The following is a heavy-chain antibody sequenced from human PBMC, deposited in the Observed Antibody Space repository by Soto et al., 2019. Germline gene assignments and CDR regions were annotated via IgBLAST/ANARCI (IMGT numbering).Heavy chain of an antibody. D-gene: IGHD2-21*01. CDR3: ARDRVRTPEGVASFAL. CDR1: G. V-gene: IGHV3-23*01. CDR2: ISGSGGST. J-gene: IGHJ4*03. Sequence: GGSRIIQEPGKGLEWVSAISGSGGSTYYADSVKGRSAISRDNSKNTLYLQMNSLRAEDTAVYYCARDRVRTPEGVASFALWGQGTLVTVSS.